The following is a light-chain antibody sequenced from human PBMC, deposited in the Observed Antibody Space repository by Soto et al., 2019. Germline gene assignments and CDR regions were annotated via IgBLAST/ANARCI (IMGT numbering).Light chain of an antibody. CDR3: QQYGSVPLT. Sequence: EIVVTQSPGTLSLSPGERATLSCRASQSVSTSYLAWYQQKPGQAPRLLISGASSRATGIPDRFSGSGSGADFTLTISRLEPEDFAVYDCQQYGSVPLTFGGGTKVEIK. CDR1: QSVSTSY. J-gene: IGKJ4*01. V-gene: IGKV3-20*01. CDR2: GAS.